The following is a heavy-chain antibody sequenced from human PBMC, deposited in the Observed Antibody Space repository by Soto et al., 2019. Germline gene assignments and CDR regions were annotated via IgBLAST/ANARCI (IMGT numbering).Heavy chain of an antibody. CDR2: ISSSSSYI. Sequence: PGGSLRLSCAASGFTFSSYSMNWVRQAPGKGLEWVSSISSSSSYIYYADSVKGRFTISRDNAKNSLYLQMNSLRAEDTAVYYCARDQGDIVLVPAADGMDVWGQGTTVTVSS. J-gene: IGHJ6*02. CDR1: GFTFSSYS. D-gene: IGHD2-2*01. CDR3: ARDQGDIVLVPAADGMDV. V-gene: IGHV3-21*01.